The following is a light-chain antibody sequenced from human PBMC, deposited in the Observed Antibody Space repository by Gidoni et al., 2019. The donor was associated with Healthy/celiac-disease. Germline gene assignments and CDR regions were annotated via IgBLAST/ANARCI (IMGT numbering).Light chain of an antibody. CDR3: QQYNNYPYT. CDR1: QSISSW. CDR2: KAS. J-gene: IGKJ2*01. V-gene: IGKV1-5*03. Sequence: DIQMTPSPSTLSASVGDRVTITCRASQSISSWLAWYQQKPGKAPKLLIYKASSLESGVPSRFTGSGSGTEFTLTISSLQPDDFATYYCQQYNNYPYTFGQGTKLEIK.